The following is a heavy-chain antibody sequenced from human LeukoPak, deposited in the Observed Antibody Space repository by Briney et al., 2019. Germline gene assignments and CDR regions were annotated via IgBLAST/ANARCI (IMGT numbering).Heavy chain of an antibody. J-gene: IGHJ4*02. CDR2: MYYSGNV. CDR3: ARHPSDRIVGATVFDY. CDR1: GGSFSGYY. D-gene: IGHD1-26*01. V-gene: IGHV4-59*01. Sequence: PSETLSLTCAVYGGSFSGYYWSWIRQPPGKGLEWIGYMYYSGNVNYNPSPKSRVTISIDTSTNQFSLKLSSVTAADTAVYYCARHPSDRIVGATVFDYWGQGTLVTVSS.